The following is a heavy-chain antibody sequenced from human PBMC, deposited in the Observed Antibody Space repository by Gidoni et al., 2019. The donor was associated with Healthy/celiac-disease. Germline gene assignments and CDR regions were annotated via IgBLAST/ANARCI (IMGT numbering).Heavy chain of an antibody. CDR1: GFTFSSYG. CDR2: ISYDGSNK. Sequence: QVQLVESGGGVVQPGRSLRLSCAASGFTFSSYGMHWVRQAPGKGLEWVAVISYDGSNKYYADSVKGRFTISRDNSKNTLYLQMNSLRAEDTAVYYCANPGYGDYAEVDYWGQGTLVTVSS. V-gene: IGHV3-30*18. CDR3: ANPGYGDYAEVDY. D-gene: IGHD4-17*01. J-gene: IGHJ4*02.